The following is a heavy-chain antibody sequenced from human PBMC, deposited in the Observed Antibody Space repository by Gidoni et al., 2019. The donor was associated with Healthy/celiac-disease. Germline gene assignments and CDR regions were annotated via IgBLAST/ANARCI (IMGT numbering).Heavy chain of an antibody. J-gene: IGHJ3*02. V-gene: IGHV4-34*01. D-gene: IGHD3-3*01. CDR2: INHSGST. CDR3: ARGVTIFGVVIAHGAFDI. CDR1: GGSFSGYY. Sequence: QVQLQQWGAGPLKPAETLSLTCAVYGGSFSGYYWSWIRQPPGKGLEWIGEINHSGSTNYNPSLKSRVTISVDTSKNQFSLKLSSVTAADTAVYYCARGVTIFGVVIAHGAFDIWGQGTMVTVSS.